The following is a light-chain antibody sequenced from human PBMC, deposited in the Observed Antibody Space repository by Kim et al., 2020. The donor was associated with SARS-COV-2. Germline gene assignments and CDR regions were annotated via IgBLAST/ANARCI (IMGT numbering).Light chain of an antibody. Sequence: DIQMTQSPPSLSAFVGDRVTITCRASQTISTYLNWYQQKPGKAPKLLVYSASSLQSGVPLRFSGSGFGTDFTLTINSLQPEDFAIYYCQQSFSSPRTFGQGTRLEIK. CDR1: QTISTY. J-gene: IGKJ5*01. CDR3: QQSFSSPRT. CDR2: SAS. V-gene: IGKV1-39*01.